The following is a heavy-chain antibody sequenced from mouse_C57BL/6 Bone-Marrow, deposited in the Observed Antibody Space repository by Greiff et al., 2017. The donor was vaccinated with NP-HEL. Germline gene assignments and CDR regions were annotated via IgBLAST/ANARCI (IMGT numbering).Heavy chain of an antibody. CDR3: ARGGMDYGSSYADY. Sequence: QVQLQQSGPELVKPGASVKISCKASGYAFSSSWMNWVKQRPGKGLEWIGRIYPGDGATNYNGKFKGKATLTADKSSSTAYMQLSSLTSEDSAVYFCARGGMDYGSSYADYWGQGTTLTVSS. V-gene: IGHV1-82*01. CDR1: GYAFSSSW. D-gene: IGHD1-1*01. CDR2: IYPGDGAT. J-gene: IGHJ2*01.